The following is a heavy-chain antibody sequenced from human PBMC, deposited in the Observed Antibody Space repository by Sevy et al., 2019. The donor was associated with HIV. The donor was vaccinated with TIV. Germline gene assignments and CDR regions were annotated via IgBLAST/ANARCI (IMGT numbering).Heavy chain of an antibody. Sequence: GGSLRLSCAASGFSFNDHAMHWVRQVPGKGLEWVSGVSWNSRNIGYGESVKGRFTISRDNANHFLYLEMNSLRPEDTAFYYCAKDINRGCDGVNCYPYYYYFYGLDVWGQGTTVTVSS. CDR1: GFSFNDHA. CDR2: VSWNSRNI. CDR3: AKDINRGCDGVNCYPYYYYFYGLDV. J-gene: IGHJ6*02. V-gene: IGHV3-9*01. D-gene: IGHD2-21*01.